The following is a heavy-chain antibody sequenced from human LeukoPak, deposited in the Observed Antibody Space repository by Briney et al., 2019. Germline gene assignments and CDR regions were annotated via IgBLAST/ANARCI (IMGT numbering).Heavy chain of an antibody. CDR1: GYTFSSYD. J-gene: IGHJ4*02. CDR3: ARLSETPAFYPGGRYLYLAY. Sequence: GASVKVSCKAPGYTFSSYDINWVRQATGQGLAWMGWMNPSTGNTGYAQKFQGRVTMSRDTSTSTAYMELSSLKSEDRAVSDRARLSETPAFYPGGRYLYLAYWGQGAQVTVSS. CDR2: MNPSTGNT. D-gene: IGHD2-8*02. V-gene: IGHV1-8*01.